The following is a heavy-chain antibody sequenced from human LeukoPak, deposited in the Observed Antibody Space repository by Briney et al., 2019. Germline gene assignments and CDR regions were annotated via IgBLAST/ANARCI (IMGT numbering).Heavy chain of an antibody. CDR1: GFTFSDYY. J-gene: IGHJ6*03. D-gene: IGHD1-26*01. CDR2: ISSSGSTI. CDR3: ARGKPEWELSYYYYYMDV. V-gene: IGHV3-11*04. Sequence: PGGSLRLSCAASGFTFSDYYMSWIRQAPGKGLEWVSYISSSGSTIYYADSVKGRFTISRDNAKNSLYLQMNSLRAEDTAVYYCARGKPEWELSYYYYYMDVWGKGTTVTVSS.